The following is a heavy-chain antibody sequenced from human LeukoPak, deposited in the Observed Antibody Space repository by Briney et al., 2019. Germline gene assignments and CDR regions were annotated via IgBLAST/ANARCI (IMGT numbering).Heavy chain of an antibody. J-gene: IGHJ5*02. Sequence: SETLSLTCTVSGDSIFNSNSYWRWLRQPAGKGLEWIGHVFSRGNTNYNPSLKSRVTISVDTSKNQFSLKLSSVTAADTAVYYCARENHYGSGSYRNWFDPWGQGTLVTVSS. V-gene: IGHV4-61*09. D-gene: IGHD3-10*01. CDR3: ARENHYGSGSYRNWFDP. CDR2: VFSRGNT. CDR1: GDSIFNSNSY.